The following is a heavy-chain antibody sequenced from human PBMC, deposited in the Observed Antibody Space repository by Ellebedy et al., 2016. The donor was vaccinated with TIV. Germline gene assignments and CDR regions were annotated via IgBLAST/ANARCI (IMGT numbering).Heavy chain of an antibody. CDR1: GYSFTGYY. CDR2: INPDRGDT. D-gene: IGHD2-21*02. Sequence: AASVKVSCKASGYSFTGYYIHWVRQAPGQGLEWMGWINPDRGDTKYPQSFQVRVSMTRDTSSSTAYMELSWLRSDDTAVYYCARDGACGGDCYGDNYWGQGSLVTVSS. CDR3: ARDGACGGDCYGDNY. V-gene: IGHV1-2*02. J-gene: IGHJ4*02.